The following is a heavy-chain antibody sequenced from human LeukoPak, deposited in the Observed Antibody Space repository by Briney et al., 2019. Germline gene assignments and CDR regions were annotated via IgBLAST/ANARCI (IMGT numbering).Heavy chain of an antibody. J-gene: IGHJ6*03. D-gene: IGHD6-13*01. Sequence: PSETLSLTCTVSGGSISSSSYYWSWIRQPPGKGLEWIGYIYYSGTTSYNPSLKSRVTISVDTSKNQFSLKLTSVTAADTAVYYCARYAAAGTDYYYYMDVWGKGTTVTVSS. V-gene: IGHV4-61*01. CDR3: ARYAAAGTDYYYYMDV. CDR2: IYYSGTT. CDR1: GGSISSSSYY.